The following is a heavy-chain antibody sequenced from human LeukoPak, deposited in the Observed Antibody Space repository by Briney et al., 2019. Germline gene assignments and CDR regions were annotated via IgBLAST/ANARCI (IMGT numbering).Heavy chain of an antibody. J-gene: IGHJ4*02. V-gene: IGHV3-30*18. CDR1: GFTFSSYG. D-gene: IGHD1-26*01. CDR2: ISYDGSNK. Sequence: GGSLRLSCAVSGFTFSSYGMHWVRQAPGKGLEWVSVISYDGSNKYYADSVKGRFTISRDNSKNTLYLQMNSLRAEDTAVYYCAKARGPVGIDYWGQGTLVTVSS. CDR3: AKARGPVGIDY.